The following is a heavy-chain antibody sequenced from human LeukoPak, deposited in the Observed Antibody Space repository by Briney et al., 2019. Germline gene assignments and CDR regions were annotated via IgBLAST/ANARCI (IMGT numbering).Heavy chain of an antibody. CDR2: IYASGTT. J-gene: IGHJ3*02. CDR3: ARGPQDGSGAYDI. D-gene: IGHD5-24*01. V-gene: IGHV4-4*09. CDR1: GGSISSYY. Sequence: PSETLSLTCTVSGGSISSYYRSWIRQSPGKGLEWIGYIYASGTTDYNPSLKSRVTISVDTSKNQFSLKLSSVTAADTAVYYCARGPQDGSGAYDIWGQGTMVTVSS.